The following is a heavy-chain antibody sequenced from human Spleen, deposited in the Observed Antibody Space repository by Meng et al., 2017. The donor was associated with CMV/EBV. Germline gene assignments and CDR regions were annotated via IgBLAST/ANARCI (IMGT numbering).Heavy chain of an antibody. CDR2: INPKSGDT. CDR3: SRAPMIRGSSKFDP. V-gene: IGHV1-2*02. CDR1: GGTFSSYA. D-gene: IGHD3-10*01. Sequence: ASVKVSCKASGGTFSSYAISWVRQAPGQGLEWMGWINPKSGDTNYAQKFQDRVTMTRDTSISTAYMELSSLRSDDTAVYYCSRAPMIRGSSKFDPWGQGTLVTVSS. J-gene: IGHJ5*02.